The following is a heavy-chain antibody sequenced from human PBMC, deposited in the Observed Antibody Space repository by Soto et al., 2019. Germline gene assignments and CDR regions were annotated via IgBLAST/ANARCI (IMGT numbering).Heavy chain of an antibody. CDR3: ARGVRNPIGYRSITMVRGVIITPPFDY. Sequence: QVQLVESGGGVVQPGRSLRLSCAASGFTFSSYAMHWVRQAPGKGLEWVAVISYDGSNKYYADSVKGRFTISRDNSKNTLYLQVNSLRAEDTAVYYCARGVRNPIGYRSITMVRGVIITPPFDYWGQGTLVTVSS. CDR1: GFTFSSYA. D-gene: IGHD3-10*01. CDR2: ISYDGSNK. V-gene: IGHV3-30-3*01. J-gene: IGHJ4*02.